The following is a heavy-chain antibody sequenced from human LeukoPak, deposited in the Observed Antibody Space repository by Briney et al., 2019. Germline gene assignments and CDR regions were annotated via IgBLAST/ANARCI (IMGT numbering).Heavy chain of an antibody. CDR2: INSDGSST. Sequence: TAGSLRLSCAASGFTFSSYWMHWVRQAPGKGLVWVSRINSDGSSTSYADSVKGRFTISRDNAKNTLYLQMNSLRAEDTAVYYCAREVATISREYYFDNWGQGTLVTVSS. CDR1: GFTFSSYW. J-gene: IGHJ4*02. D-gene: IGHD5-12*01. CDR3: AREVATISREYYFDN. V-gene: IGHV3-74*01.